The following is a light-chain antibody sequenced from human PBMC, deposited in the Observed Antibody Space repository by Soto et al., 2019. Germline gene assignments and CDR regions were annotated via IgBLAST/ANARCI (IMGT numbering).Light chain of an antibody. CDR2: DAS. J-gene: IGKJ5*01. CDR3: QQYENWPP. V-gene: IGKV3-15*01. Sequence: ILMTQSPSSLSASLGERVTLSCRTSHSVNNHVAWYQQKPGRAPRLLLYDASTRETGIPARFRGSGSGTDFTFTISRLQSEDIAVYYCQQYENWPPFGQGTRLEIK. CDR1: HSVNNH.